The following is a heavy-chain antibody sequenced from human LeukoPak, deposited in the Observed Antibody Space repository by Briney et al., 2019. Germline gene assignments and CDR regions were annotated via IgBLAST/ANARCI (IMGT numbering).Heavy chain of an antibody. J-gene: IGHJ4*02. CDR1: GGSINSYY. D-gene: IGHD6-13*01. CDR2: IHTTGST. V-gene: IGHV4-4*07. CDR3: AREKEAAGIDY. Sequence: SETLSLTCSVSGGSINSYYWSWIRQTAGKGLEWIGRIHTTGSTNYNPSLKSRVTMSVDPFKNQFSLKVRSVTAADTAVYYCAREKEAAGIDYWGQGTLVTVSS.